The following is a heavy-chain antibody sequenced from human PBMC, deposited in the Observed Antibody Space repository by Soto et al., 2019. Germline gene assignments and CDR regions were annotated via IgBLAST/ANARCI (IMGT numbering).Heavy chain of an antibody. J-gene: IGHJ4*02. CDR2: INHSGST. CDR3: ARVGIWRRRHDILTGYRPRAAFDY. D-gene: IGHD3-9*01. Sequence: SETLSLTCAVYGGSFSGYYWSWIRQPPGKGLEWIGEINHSGSTNYNPSLKSRVTISVDTSKNQFSLKLSSVTAADTAVYYCARVGIWRRRHDILTGYRPRAAFDYWGQGTLVTVSS. CDR1: GGSFSGYY. V-gene: IGHV4-34*01.